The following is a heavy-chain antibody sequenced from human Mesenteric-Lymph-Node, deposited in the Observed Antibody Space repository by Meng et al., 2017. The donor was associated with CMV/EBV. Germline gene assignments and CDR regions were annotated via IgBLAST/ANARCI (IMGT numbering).Heavy chain of an antibody. CDR1: GFMFSNYW. V-gene: IGHV3-74*01. J-gene: IGHJ4*02. CDR2: IDSGGSTT. CDR3: ARDGSTTWYEFDC. Sequence: GESLKISCAASGFMFSNYWMNWVRQAPGKGLVWVSRIDSGGSTTAYADSVKGRFTISRDNAKNLLYLQMNSLRAEDTAMYYCARDGSTTWYEFDCWGQGALVTVSS. D-gene: IGHD6-13*01.